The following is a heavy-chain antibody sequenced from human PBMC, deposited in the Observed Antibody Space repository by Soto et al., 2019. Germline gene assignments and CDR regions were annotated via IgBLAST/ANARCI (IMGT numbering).Heavy chain of an antibody. CDR2: IYYSGST. Sequence: ASETLSLTCTVSGGSISSYYWSWIRQPPGKGLEWIGYIYYSGSTNYNPSLKSRVTISVDTSKNQFSLKLSSVTAADTAVYYCARGSDSSSAYYYYYYYMDVWGKGTTVTVSS. D-gene: IGHD6-6*01. CDR3: ARGSDSSSAYYYYYYYMDV. J-gene: IGHJ6*03. CDR1: GGSISSYY. V-gene: IGHV4-59*01.